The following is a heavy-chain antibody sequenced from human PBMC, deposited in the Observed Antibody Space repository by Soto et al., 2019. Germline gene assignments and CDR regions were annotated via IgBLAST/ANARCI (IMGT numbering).Heavy chain of an antibody. Sequence: EVQLVESGGGLVQPGRSLRLSCAASGFTFDDYAMHWVRQAPGKGLEWVSGISWNSGSIGYADSVKGRFTISRDNAKNYLYLQMNSLRAEDTALYYCAKGRGGFGGVRMNNWFDPWGQGTLVTVSS. CDR3: AKGRGGFGGVRMNNWFDP. V-gene: IGHV3-9*01. J-gene: IGHJ5*02. D-gene: IGHD3-16*01. CDR1: GFTFDDYA. CDR2: ISWNSGSI.